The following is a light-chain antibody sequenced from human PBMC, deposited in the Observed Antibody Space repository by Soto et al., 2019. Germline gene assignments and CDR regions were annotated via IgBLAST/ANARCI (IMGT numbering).Light chain of an antibody. CDR2: ASS. CDR1: QGVRSW. V-gene: IGKV1-12*01. Sequence: DIQMTQSPSSVSASVGDRVTITCRASQGVRSWLAWYQQKPGKAPELLIYASSSLQSGVPSRFSGSGSGTEFTPTISSLQPEDFATYYCQQSNSFPLTFGPGTKVDSK. CDR3: QQSNSFPLT. J-gene: IGKJ3*01.